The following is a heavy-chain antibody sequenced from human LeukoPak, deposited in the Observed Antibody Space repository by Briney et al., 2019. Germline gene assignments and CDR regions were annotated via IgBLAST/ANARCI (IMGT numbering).Heavy chain of an antibody. CDR2: TSYRSKWYN. Sequence: SQTLSLTCAISGDSVSSNSASWNWIRQSPSRGLEWLGRTSYRSKWYNDYAASVKSRIIINPDTSKNQFYLQLNSVSPEDTAVYYCARDGDRGYGSWGQGTLVTVSS. V-gene: IGHV6-1*01. D-gene: IGHD5-18*01. CDR1: GDSVSSNSAS. J-gene: IGHJ4*02. CDR3: ARDGDRGYGS.